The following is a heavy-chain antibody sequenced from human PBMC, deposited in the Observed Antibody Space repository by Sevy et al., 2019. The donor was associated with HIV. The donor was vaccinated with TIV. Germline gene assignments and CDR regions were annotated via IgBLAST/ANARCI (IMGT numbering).Heavy chain of an antibody. Sequence: GSLRLSCAASGFTFSTHWMSWVRQAPGKGLEWVANIKEDGSEKYYVDSVKGRFTISRDNAKNSLFLQMNSLRAEDTAVYYCAKDVYWGQGTLVTVSS. CDR3: AKDVY. CDR2: IKEDGSEK. CDR1: GFTFSTHW. J-gene: IGHJ4*02. V-gene: IGHV3-7*03.